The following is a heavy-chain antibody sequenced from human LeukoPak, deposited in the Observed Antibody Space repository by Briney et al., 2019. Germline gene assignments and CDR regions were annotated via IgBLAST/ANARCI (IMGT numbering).Heavy chain of an antibody. CDR1: GGSFSGYY. Sequence: SETLSLTCAVYGGSFSGYYWSWIRQPPGKGLEWIGEINHSGSTNYNPSLKSRVTISVDTSKNQFSLKLGSVTAADTAVYYCARAPSGSLWFGELSPNYYYGMDVWGKGTTVTVSS. CDR3: ARAPSGSLWFGELSPNYYYGMDV. D-gene: IGHD3-10*01. CDR2: INHSGST. V-gene: IGHV4-34*01. J-gene: IGHJ6*04.